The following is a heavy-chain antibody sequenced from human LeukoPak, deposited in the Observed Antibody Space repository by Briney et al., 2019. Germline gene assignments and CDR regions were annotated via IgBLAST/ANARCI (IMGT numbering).Heavy chain of an antibody. D-gene: IGHD3-3*01. CDR1: GGSFSGYY. CDR2: INHSGST. J-gene: IGHJ2*01. Sequence: SETLSLTCAVYGGSFSGYYWSWIRQPPGKGLEWIGEINHSGSTNYNPSLKSRVTISVDTSKNQFSLKLSSVTAADTAVYYCARVGDFWSGYIVLWGRGTLVTVSS. V-gene: IGHV4-34*01. CDR3: ARVGDFWSGYIVL.